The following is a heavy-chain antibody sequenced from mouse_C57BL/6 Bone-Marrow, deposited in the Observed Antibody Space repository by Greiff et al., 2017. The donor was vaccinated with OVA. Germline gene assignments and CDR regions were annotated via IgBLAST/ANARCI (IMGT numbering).Heavy chain of an antibody. J-gene: IGHJ3*01. CDR1: GYTFTSYG. D-gene: IGHD1-1*01. CDR3: ARSKYYYGSSQGFAY. CDR2: IYPRSGNT. Sequence: QVQLQQSGAELARPGASVKLSCKASGYTFTSYGISWVKQRTGQGLEWIGEIYPRSGNTYYNEKFKGKATLTADKSSSTAYMELRSLTSEDSAVYFCARSKYYYGSSQGFAYWGQGTLVTVSA. V-gene: IGHV1-81*01.